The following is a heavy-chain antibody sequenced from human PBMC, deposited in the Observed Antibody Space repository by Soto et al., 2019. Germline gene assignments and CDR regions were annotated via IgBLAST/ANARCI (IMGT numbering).Heavy chain of an antibody. Sequence: SETLSLTCAVYGGSFSGYYWSWIRQPPGKGLEWIGEINHSGSTNYNPSLKSRVTISVDTSKNQFSLKLSSVTAADTAVYYCARSSGYRFDPWGQGTLVT. J-gene: IGHJ5*02. CDR3: ARSSGYRFDP. CDR2: INHSGST. V-gene: IGHV4-34*01. CDR1: GGSFSGYY. D-gene: IGHD3-22*01.